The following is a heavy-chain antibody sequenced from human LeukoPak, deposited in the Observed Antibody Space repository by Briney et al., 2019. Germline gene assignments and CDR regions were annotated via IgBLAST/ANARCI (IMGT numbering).Heavy chain of an antibody. CDR2: ISSSSSYI. Sequence: PGGSLRLSCAASGFTFSSYSMNWVRQAPGKGLEWVSSISSSSSYIYYADSVKGRFTISRDNAKNSLYLQMNSLRAEDTAVYYCARDEGGYGEKDYWGQGTLVTVSS. CDR1: GFTFSSYS. CDR3: ARDEGGYGEKDY. D-gene: IGHD5-18*01. V-gene: IGHV3-21*01. J-gene: IGHJ4*02.